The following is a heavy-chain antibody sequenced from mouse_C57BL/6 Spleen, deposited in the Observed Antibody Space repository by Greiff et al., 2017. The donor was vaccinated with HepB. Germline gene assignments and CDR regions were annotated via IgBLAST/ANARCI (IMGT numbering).Heavy chain of an antibody. CDR3: ARPRYDYPWFAY. D-gene: IGHD2-4*01. CDR1: GYTFTDYY. V-gene: IGHV1-26*01. Sequence: EVQLQQSGPELVKPGASVKISCKASGYTFTDYYMNWVKQSHGKSLEWIGDINPNNGGTSYNQKFKGKATLTVDKSSSTAYMELRSLTSEDSAVYYCARPRYDYPWFAYWGQGTLVTVSA. J-gene: IGHJ3*01. CDR2: INPNNGGT.